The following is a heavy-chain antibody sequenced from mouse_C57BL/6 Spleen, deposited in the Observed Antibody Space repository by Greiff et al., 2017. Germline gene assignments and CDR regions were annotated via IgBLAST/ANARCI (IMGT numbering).Heavy chain of an antibody. Sequence: EVQLVESGAELVKPGASVKLSCTASGFNIKDYYMHWVKQRTEQGLAWIGRIDPEDGETKYAPKFQGKATITADTSSNTAYLQLSSLTSEDTAVYYCARSIGDGHYYAMDYWGQGTSVTVSS. V-gene: IGHV14-2*01. CDR2: IDPEDGET. J-gene: IGHJ4*01. CDR3: ARSIGDGHYYAMDY. CDR1: GFNIKDYY. D-gene: IGHD2-3*01.